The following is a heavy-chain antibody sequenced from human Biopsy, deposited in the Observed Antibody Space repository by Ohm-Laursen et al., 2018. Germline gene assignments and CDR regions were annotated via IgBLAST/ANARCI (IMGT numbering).Heavy chain of an antibody. Sequence: LSLTCAASRFTFSGFSMNWVRQAPGKGLEWVSSISASGNHIYYTDSVKGRFTVSRDNGKNSVYLQMNSLRVEDTAVYYCARDGEAKYCKHGVCPSDFWGQGTLVTVSS. CDR3: ARDGEAKYCKHGVCPSDF. CDR1: RFTFSGFS. CDR2: ISASGNHI. J-gene: IGHJ4*02. V-gene: IGHV3-21*01. D-gene: IGHD2-8*01.